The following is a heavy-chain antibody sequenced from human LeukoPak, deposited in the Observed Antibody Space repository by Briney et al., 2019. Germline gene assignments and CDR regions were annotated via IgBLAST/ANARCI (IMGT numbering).Heavy chain of an antibody. CDR2: ISGSGGST. V-gene: IGHV3-23*01. CDR1: GFTFSSYA. Sequence: GGSLRLSCAASGFTFSSYAMSWVRQAPGKGLEWDSAISGSGGSTYYADSVKGRFTISRDNSKNTLYLQMNSLRAEDTAVYYCAKVPGYCSGGSCYSHYYYYYMDVWGKGTTVTVSS. J-gene: IGHJ6*03. CDR3: AKVPGYCSGGSCYSHYYYYYMDV. D-gene: IGHD2-15*01.